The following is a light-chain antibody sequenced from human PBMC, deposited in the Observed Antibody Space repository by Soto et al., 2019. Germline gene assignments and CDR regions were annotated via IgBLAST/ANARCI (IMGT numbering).Light chain of an antibody. CDR1: SSNIGSHS. J-gene: IGLJ1*01. V-gene: IGLV1-44*01. Sequence: QLVLTQPPSASGTPGQRVTISCSGSSSNIGSHSVNWYQQVPGSAPKLLIYSNNERPSGVPDRFAGSRSGTSASLTISGLQSEDEADFYCAAWDDSLNGRYVFGTGTKVTVL. CDR2: SNN. CDR3: AAWDDSLNGRYV.